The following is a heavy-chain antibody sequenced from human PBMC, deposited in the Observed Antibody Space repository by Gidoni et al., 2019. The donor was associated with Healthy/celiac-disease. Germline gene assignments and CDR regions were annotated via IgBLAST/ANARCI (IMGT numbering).Heavy chain of an antibody. Sequence: EVQLVESGGGLVQHGGSLRLSCAASGFTFSSYWMHWVRQAPGKGLVWVSRINSDGSSTSYADSVKGRFTISRDNAKNTLYLQMNSLRAEDTAVYYCARAYRYYDSSGTGSDNWFDPWGQGTLVTVSS. CDR1: GFTFSSYW. D-gene: IGHD3-22*01. CDR3: ARAYRYYDSSGTGSDNWFDP. CDR2: INSDGSST. J-gene: IGHJ5*02. V-gene: IGHV3-74*01.